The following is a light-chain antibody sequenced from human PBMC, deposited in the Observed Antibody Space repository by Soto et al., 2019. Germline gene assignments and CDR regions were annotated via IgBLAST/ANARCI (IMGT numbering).Light chain of an antibody. V-gene: IGLV1-44*01. CDR3: AAWDDSLNGFWV. CDR2: SNN. CDR1: SSNIGRTT. Sequence: QSVLTQPPSASGTPGQRVSISCSGSSSNIGRTTVNWYQQLPGTAPKLLIYSNNQRPSGVPGRFSGSKSGTSASLAISGLQSEDEADYFCAAWDDSLNGFWVFGGGTKLTVL. J-gene: IGLJ3*02.